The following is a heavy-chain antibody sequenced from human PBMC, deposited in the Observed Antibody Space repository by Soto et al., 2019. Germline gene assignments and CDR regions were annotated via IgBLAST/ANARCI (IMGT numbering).Heavy chain of an antibody. CDR3: SSPSRASCSGGSCYDY. V-gene: IGHV3-73*01. D-gene: IGHD2-15*01. CDR1: GFTFSGSA. Sequence: GGSLRLSCAASGFTFSGSAVHWVRQASGKGLEWVGRIRSKANNYATTYGAPVKGRFTISRDDSKNTAYLQMNSLKTEDTAVYFCSSPSRASCSGGSCYDYWGQGTLVTVSS. J-gene: IGHJ4*02. CDR2: IRSKANNYAT.